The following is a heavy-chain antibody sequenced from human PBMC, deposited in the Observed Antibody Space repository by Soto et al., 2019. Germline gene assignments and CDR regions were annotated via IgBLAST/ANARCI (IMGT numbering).Heavy chain of an antibody. V-gene: IGHV3-21*01. J-gene: IGHJ4*02. Sequence: EVQLVESGGGLVKPGGSLRLSCAASGFTFSSYSMNWVRQAPGKGLEWVSSISSSSSYIYYADSVKGRFTISRDNAKNTLYLQMNSLRADDTAVYHCARDQPRNSYGYELGYWGQGTLVTVSS. D-gene: IGHD5-18*01. CDR3: ARDQPRNSYGYELGY. CDR1: GFTFSSYS. CDR2: ISSSSSYI.